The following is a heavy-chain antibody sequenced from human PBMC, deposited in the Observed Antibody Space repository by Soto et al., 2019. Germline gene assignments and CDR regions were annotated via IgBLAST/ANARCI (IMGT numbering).Heavy chain of an antibody. J-gene: IGHJ4*02. V-gene: IGHV1-3*01. Sequence: EASVKPSCKASGYTFTSYAMHWVRQAPGQRLEWMGWINAGNGNTKYSQKFQGRVTITRDTSASTAYMELSSLRSEDTAVYYCARDHHDTALYYFDYWGQGTLVTVSS. CDR2: INAGNGNT. CDR1: GYTFTSYA. D-gene: IGHD5-18*01. CDR3: ARDHHDTALYYFDY.